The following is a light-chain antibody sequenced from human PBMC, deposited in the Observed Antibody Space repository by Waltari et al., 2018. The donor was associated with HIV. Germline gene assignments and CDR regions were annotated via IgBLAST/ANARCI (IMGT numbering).Light chain of an antibody. CDR2: DVT. CDR3: CSYAGRYTWV. CDR1: SSDFGGYNY. J-gene: IGLJ3*02. V-gene: IGLV2-11*01. Sequence: QSALTHPRPVSGSPGQSVTLSCPGTSSDFGGYNYVPWYQQHPGKAPKLMIYDVTERPSGVPDRFSGSKSGNTASLTISGLQADDEADYYCCSYAGRYTWVFGGGTELTVL.